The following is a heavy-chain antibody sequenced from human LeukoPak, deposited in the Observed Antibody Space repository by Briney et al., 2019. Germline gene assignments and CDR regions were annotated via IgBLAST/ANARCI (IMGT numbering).Heavy chain of an antibody. J-gene: IGHJ4*02. V-gene: IGHV4-59*01. CDR1: GGSMSSYY. Sequence: SETLSLTCTVSGGSMSSYYWSWIRQPPGKGLEWIGYIYYSGSTNYNPSLKSRVTISVDASKNQFSLKLTSVTAADTAVYYCARDGSGRYYFDYWGQGTLVTVSS. CDR2: IYYSGST. D-gene: IGHD3-10*01. CDR3: ARDGSGRYYFDY.